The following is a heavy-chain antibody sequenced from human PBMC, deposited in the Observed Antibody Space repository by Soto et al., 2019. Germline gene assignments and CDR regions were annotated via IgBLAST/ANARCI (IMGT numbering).Heavy chain of an antibody. CDR2: IYHSGST. CDR1: GGSISSSNW. CDR3: ARAIRYYYYYGMDV. V-gene: IGHV4-4*02. J-gene: IGHJ6*02. Sequence: SETLSLTCAVAGGSISSSNWWSWVRQPPGKGLEWIGEIYHSGSTNYNPSLKSRVTISVDKSKNQFSLKLSSVTAADTAVYYCARAIRYYYYYGMDVWGQGTTVTVSS.